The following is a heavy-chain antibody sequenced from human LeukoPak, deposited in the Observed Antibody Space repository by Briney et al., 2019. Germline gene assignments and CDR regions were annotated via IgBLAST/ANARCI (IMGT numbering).Heavy chain of an antibody. J-gene: IGHJ4*02. CDR2: ISYDGSNK. CDR3: ARDGEWELKSSLDY. Sequence: GGSLRLSCAASGFTFSSYAMHWVRQAPGKGLEWVAVISYDGSNKYYAGSVKGRFTISRDNSKNTLYLQMNSLRAEDTAVYYCARDGEWELKSSLDYWGQGTLVTVSS. D-gene: IGHD1-26*01. V-gene: IGHV3-30*04. CDR1: GFTFSSYA.